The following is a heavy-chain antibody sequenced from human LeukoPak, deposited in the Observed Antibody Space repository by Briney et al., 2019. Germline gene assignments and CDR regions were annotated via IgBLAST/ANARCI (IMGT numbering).Heavy chain of an antibody. Sequence: SETLSLTCTVSGGSISSYYWSWIRQPAGKGLEWIGRIYTSGSTNYNPSLKSRVTMSVDASKNQFSLKLSSVTAADTAVYYCARESGIAAAGTAYYYYGMDVWGQGTTVTVSS. V-gene: IGHV4-4*07. CDR1: GGSISSYY. CDR2: IYTSGST. CDR3: ARESGIAAAGTAYYYYGMDV. D-gene: IGHD6-13*01. J-gene: IGHJ6*02.